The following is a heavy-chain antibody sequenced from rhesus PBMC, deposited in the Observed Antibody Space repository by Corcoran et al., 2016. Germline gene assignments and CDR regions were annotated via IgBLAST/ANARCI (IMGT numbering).Heavy chain of an antibody. CDR2: IRRKAYVGTA. CDR1: GFTFSDHY. V-gene: IGHV3-184*01. J-gene: IGHJ4*01. CDR3: TRDRGSSYVFDY. Sequence: EVQLVESGGGLVQPGGSLRLSCAASGFTFSDHYMYWVRQASGKGLEWVGFIRRKAYVGTAEYAASDKGRFTISRDDSNSIAYLQMNSLKTEDTAVYYRTRDRGSSYVFDYWGQGVLVTVSS. D-gene: IGHD6-43*01.